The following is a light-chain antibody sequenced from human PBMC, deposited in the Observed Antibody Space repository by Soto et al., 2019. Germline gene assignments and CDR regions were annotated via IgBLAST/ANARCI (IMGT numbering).Light chain of an antibody. J-gene: IGLJ3*02. CDR3: AAWDDSLSGVV. V-gene: IGLV1-47*01. CDR1: SSNIGSNF. Sequence: QSVLTQPPSASGTPGQRVTISCSGSSSNIGSNFGYWYQQFPGTAPKLLIYRNNQRPSGVTDRFSGSKSGTSASLTINGLRSEDEADYYCAAWDDSLSGVVFGGGTKLTVL. CDR2: RNN.